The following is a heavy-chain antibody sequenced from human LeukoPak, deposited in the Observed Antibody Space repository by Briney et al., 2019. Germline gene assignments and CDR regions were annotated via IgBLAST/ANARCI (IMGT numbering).Heavy chain of an antibody. Sequence: GGSLRLSCAASGSTFSRWGMHWVRQAPGKGLEWVAVIHSDENNIHYVDSVKGRFTISRDNSQNTLYLQMNSLRAEDTAVYYCAKGFSIVPARVAFDIWGQGTMVTVSS. CDR2: IHSDENNI. CDR3: AKGFSIVPARVAFDI. CDR1: GSTFSRWG. J-gene: IGHJ3*02. V-gene: IGHV3-33*03. D-gene: IGHD2-2*01.